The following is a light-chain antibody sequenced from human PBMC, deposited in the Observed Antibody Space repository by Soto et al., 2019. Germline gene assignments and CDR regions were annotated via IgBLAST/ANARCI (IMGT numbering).Light chain of an antibody. CDR1: QSVSSN. CDR2: GAS. CDR3: QQYNNWLPFT. J-gene: IGKJ3*01. V-gene: IGKV3-15*01. Sequence: EIVMTQSPATLSVSPGERPTLSCRASQSVSSNLAWYQQKPGQAPRLLIYGASTRATGIPARFSGSGSGTEFTLTISSLQSEDFAVYYCQQYNNWLPFTFGPGTKVDIK.